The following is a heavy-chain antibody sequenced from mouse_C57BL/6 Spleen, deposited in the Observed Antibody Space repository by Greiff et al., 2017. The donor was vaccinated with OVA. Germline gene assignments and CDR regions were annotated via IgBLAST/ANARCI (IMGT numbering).Heavy chain of an antibody. D-gene: IGHD1-1*01. J-gene: IGHJ1*03. CDR3: ASPYYYGSSYGYFDV. Sequence: EVQLVESGGGLVKPGGSLKLSCAASGFTFSDYGMHWVRQAPEKGLEWVAYISSGSSTIYYADTVKGRFTISRDNAKNTLFLQMTSLRSEDTAMYYCASPYYYGSSYGYFDVWGTGTTVTVSS. V-gene: IGHV5-17*01. CDR2: ISSGSSTI. CDR1: GFTFSDYG.